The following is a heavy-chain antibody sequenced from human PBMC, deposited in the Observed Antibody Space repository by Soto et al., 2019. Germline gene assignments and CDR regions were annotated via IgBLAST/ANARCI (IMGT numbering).Heavy chain of an antibody. CDR2: ISWNSGSI. CDR3: ATADDILTGPFEY. Sequence: GGSLRLSCSASGFTFDDYAMRWARQAPGKGLEWVSGISWNSGSIGYADSVKGRFTISRDNAKNSLYLQMNSLRAEDTALYYCATADDILTGPFEYWGQGTLVTVS. D-gene: IGHD3-9*01. CDR1: GFTFDDYA. J-gene: IGHJ4*02. V-gene: IGHV3-9*01.